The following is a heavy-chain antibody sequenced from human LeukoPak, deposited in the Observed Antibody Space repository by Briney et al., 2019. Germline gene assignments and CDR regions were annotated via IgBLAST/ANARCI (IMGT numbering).Heavy chain of an antibody. D-gene: IGHD3-10*01. CDR1: GYTFTSYA. Sequence: GASVKVSCKASGYTFTSYAMNWVRQAPGQGLEWMGWINTNTGNPTYAQGFTGRFVFSLDTSVSTAYLQISSLKAEDTAVYYCARDGPTRGKGWFGELWGAFWGQGTLVTVSS. CDR2: INTNTGNP. J-gene: IGHJ4*02. CDR3: ARDGPTRGKGWFGELWGAF. V-gene: IGHV7-4-1*02.